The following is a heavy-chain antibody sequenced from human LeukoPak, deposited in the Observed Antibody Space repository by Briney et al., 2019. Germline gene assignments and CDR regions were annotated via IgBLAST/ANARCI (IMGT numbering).Heavy chain of an antibody. D-gene: IGHD1-14*01. CDR1: GFTFSSYS. J-gene: IGHJ4*02. V-gene: IGHV3-48*02. Sequence: GGPLRLSCAASGFTFSSYSMNWVRQAPGKGLEWVSYISTSSTTIYYADSVKGRFTISRDNAKNSLYLQMNSLRDEDTAVYYYSRDEPPGGYWGQGTLVTVSS. CDR3: SRDEPPGGY. CDR2: ISTSSTTI.